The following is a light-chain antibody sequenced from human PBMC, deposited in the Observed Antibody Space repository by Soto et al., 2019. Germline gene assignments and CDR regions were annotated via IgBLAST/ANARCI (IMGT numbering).Light chain of an antibody. V-gene: IGLV1-44*01. J-gene: IGLJ3*02. Sequence: QSVLTQPPSASGTPGKRVTISCSGSSSNIGRNTVNWYQQLPGMAPKLLIYSNDQRPSGVPDRFSGSRSGTSASLAISGLQSEDEADYYCAAWDDSLNGLWVFGGGTKLTVL. CDR3: AAWDDSLNGLWV. CDR2: SND. CDR1: SSNIGRNT.